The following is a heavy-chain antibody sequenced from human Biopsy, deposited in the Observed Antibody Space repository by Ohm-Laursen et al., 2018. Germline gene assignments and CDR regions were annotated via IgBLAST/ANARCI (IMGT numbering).Heavy chain of an antibody. CDR1: GYTFTSYD. V-gene: IGHV1-8*01. D-gene: IGHD2-2*01. Sequence: SVKVSCKASGYTFTSYDINWVRQATGQGLEWMGWMDPNSGNAGYAQKFQGRVTMTRNTSISTAYMELSSLRSEDTAVYYCARVPSTTRSRDYWGQGTLVTVSS. J-gene: IGHJ4*02. CDR3: ARVPSTTRSRDY. CDR2: MDPNSGNA.